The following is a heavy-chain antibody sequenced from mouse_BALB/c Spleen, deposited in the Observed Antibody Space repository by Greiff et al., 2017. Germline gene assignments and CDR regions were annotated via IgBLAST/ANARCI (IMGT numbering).Heavy chain of an antibody. V-gene: IGHV1-7*01. CDR3: ARKGGRTYYDYVYFDY. D-gene: IGHD2-4*01. CDR2: INPSTGYT. Sequence: QVQLQQSGAELAKPGASVKMSCKASGYTFTSYWMHWVKQRPGQGLEWIGYINPSTGYTEYNQKFKDKATLTADKSSSTAYMQLSSLTSEDSAVYYCARKGGRTYYDYVYFDYWGQGTTLTVSS. J-gene: IGHJ2*01. CDR1: GYTFTSYW.